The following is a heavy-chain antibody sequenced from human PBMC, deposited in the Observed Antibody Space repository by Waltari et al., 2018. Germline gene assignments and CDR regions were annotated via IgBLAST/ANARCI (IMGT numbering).Heavy chain of an antibody. CDR1: GGTFSTYV. J-gene: IGHJ6*02. V-gene: IGHV1-69*12. D-gene: IGHD4-17*01. CDR2: FIPIFGTA. CDR3: ARGHPPGGDYVYYYYGLDL. Sequence: VQLVQSGAEVKEPGSSVKVSCKASGGTFSTYVIIWVRHAPVQVLEWMGGFIPIFGTANHAQKFQGRVTITADESTRTVYMDLNRLRSEDTAVYYCARGHPPGGDYVYYYYGLDLWGQGTTVTVSS.